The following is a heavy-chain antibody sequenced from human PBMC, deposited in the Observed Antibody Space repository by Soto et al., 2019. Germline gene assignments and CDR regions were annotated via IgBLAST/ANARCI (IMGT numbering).Heavy chain of an antibody. V-gene: IGHV4-34*01. J-gene: IGHJ5*02. CDR2: INHSGST. Sequence: PSETLSLTCAVYGGSFSGYYWSWIRQPPGKGLEWIGEINHSGSTNYNPSLKSRVTISVDTSKNQFSLKLSSVTAADTAVYYCARDGSGIYPRRTKKNWFDPWGQGTLVTVSS. D-gene: IGHD3-10*01. CDR1: GGSFSGYY. CDR3: ARDGSGIYPRRTKKNWFDP.